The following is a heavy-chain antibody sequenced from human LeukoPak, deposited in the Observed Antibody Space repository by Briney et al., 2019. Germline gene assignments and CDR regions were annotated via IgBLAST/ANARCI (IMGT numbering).Heavy chain of an antibody. CDR2: IYSGGST. D-gene: IGHD4-11*01. J-gene: IGHJ4*02. Sequence: AGGSLRLSCAASGFTVSSNYMSWVRQAPGKGLEWVSVIYSGGSTYHADSVKGRFTISRDNSKNTLYLQMNSLRAEDTAVYYCARAPMTTVATADYWGQGTLVTVS. CDR3: ARAPMTTVATADY. CDR1: GFTVSSNY. V-gene: IGHV3-66*01.